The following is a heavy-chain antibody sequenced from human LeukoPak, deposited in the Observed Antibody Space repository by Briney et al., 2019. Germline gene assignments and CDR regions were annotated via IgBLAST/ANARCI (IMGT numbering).Heavy chain of an antibody. CDR2: ISGSGDTT. Sequence: GGSLRLSCAASGFSFSTYAMGWVRQAPGKGLEWVSAISGSGDTTYYADSVKGRFTVSRDNSKSTLYLQMNSLRAEDTDVYYCANLPSTQFPYGNNYGYLFKHWGQGTLVTVSS. V-gene: IGHV3-23*01. CDR3: ANLPSTQFPYGNNYGYLFKH. D-gene: IGHD5-18*01. J-gene: IGHJ1*01. CDR1: GFSFSTYA.